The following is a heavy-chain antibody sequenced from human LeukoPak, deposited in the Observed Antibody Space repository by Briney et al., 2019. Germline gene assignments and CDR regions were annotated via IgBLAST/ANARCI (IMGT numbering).Heavy chain of an antibody. CDR2: IYYTGST. CDR3: ARDFSNSDNYYGMDV. Sequence: PSETLSLTCTVSGGSISSSFYYWGWIRQPPGKGLEWIGSIYYTGSTFYNPSLRSRVTISVDTSKNQFSLKLRSVTAADTAVYYCARDFSNSDNYYGMDVWGEGTTVTVSS. D-gene: IGHD2-21*02. CDR1: GGSISSSFYY. J-gene: IGHJ6*04. V-gene: IGHV4-39*07.